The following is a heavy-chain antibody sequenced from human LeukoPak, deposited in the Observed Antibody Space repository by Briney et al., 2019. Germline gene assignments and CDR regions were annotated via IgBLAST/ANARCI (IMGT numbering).Heavy chain of an antibody. V-gene: IGHV1-69*13. CDR3: ARAQKRHYYGSGSYHAFDI. CDR2: IIPIFGTA. Sequence: SVKVSCKASGGTFSSYAISLVRQSPGQGIEWMGGIIPIFGTANYAQKFQGRVTITADESTSTAYMELSSLRSEDTAVYYCARAQKRHYYGSGSYHAFDIWGQRTMVTVSS. J-gene: IGHJ3*02. CDR1: GGTFSSYA. D-gene: IGHD3-10*01.